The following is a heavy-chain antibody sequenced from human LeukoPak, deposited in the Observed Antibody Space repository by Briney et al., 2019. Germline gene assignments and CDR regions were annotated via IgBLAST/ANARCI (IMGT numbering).Heavy chain of an antibody. CDR1: GFTFSRYG. Sequence: PGRSLRLSCAASGFTFSRYGMHWVRQAPGKGLEWVAVISYDGSNKYYADSVKGRFTISRDNSKNTLYLQMNSLRAEDMAVYYCVFEGRADAFDIWGQGTMVTVSS. J-gene: IGHJ3*02. D-gene: IGHD3-10*01. CDR3: VFEGRADAFDI. V-gene: IGHV3-30*03. CDR2: ISYDGSNK.